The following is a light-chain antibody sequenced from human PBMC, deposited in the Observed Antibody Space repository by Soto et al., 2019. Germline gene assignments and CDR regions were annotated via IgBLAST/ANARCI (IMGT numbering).Light chain of an antibody. J-gene: IGKJ2*01. V-gene: IGKV1-39*01. CDR1: QNIGTS. Sequence: DIQMTQSPSSLSVSVGDRVTITCRASQNIGTSLNWYQMKLGRAPTLLIYSASTLQSGAPSRFSGGGSGTDFTLTINSLQPEDFATYSCQQTYNAPYTFSQGTTLEIK. CDR2: SAS. CDR3: QQTYNAPYT.